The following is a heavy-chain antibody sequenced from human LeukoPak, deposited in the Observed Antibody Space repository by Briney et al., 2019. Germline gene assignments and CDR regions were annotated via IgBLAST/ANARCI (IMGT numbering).Heavy chain of an antibody. Sequence: GGSLRLSCAASGFTFSSYAMSWVRQAPGKGLEWVSAISGSGGSTYYADSVKGWLTISRDNSKNTLYLQMNSLRAEDTAVYYCAKVGYCSSTSCLTYSSSSGGFDYWGQGTLVTVSS. V-gene: IGHV3-23*01. D-gene: IGHD2-2*01. CDR2: ISGSGGST. J-gene: IGHJ4*02. CDR1: GFTFSSYA. CDR3: AKVGYCSSTSCLTYSSSSGGFDY.